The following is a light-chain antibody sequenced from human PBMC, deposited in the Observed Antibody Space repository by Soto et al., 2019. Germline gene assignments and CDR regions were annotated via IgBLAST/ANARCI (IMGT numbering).Light chain of an antibody. Sequence: QSALTQPASVSGSPGQSITISCSGTSSDVGGYNYVSWYQQHPRKAPKLMIYEVSNRPSGVSNRFSGSKSGNTASLTISGLQAEDEADYYCSSYKSSSTLHVVFGGGTKLTVL. J-gene: IGLJ2*01. CDR3: SSYKSSSTLHVV. V-gene: IGLV2-14*01. CDR1: SSDVGGYNY. CDR2: EVS.